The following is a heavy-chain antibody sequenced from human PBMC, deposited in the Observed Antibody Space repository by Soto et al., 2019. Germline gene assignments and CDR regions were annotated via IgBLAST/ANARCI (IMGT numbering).Heavy chain of an antibody. J-gene: IGHJ4*02. D-gene: IGHD3-22*01. Sequence: GGSLRLSCAASGFTFTNYAMNGVRQAPGKGLEWVSDISGSGSSTFYADSVKGRFTISRDNSKNMLYLQMNSLRVEDTAVYYCAKVPQVDNYYRSCSPDYWGQGTLVTVSS. CDR3: AKVPQVDNYYRSCSPDY. CDR1: GFTFTNYA. CDR2: ISGSGSST. V-gene: IGHV3-23*01.